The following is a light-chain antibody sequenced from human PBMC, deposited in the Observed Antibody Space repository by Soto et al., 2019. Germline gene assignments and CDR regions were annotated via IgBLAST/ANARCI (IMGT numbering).Light chain of an antibody. CDR2: GAS. CDR3: QQYGSSHLT. V-gene: IGKV3-20*01. CDR1: QSVSSSY. Sequence: EIVLTQSAGVLSLNTGERATLSCRASQSVSSSYLAWYQQKPGQAPRLLIYGASSRATGIPDRFSGSGSGTDFTLTISRLEPEDFAVYYCQQYGSSHLTFGQGTRLEIK. J-gene: IGKJ5*01.